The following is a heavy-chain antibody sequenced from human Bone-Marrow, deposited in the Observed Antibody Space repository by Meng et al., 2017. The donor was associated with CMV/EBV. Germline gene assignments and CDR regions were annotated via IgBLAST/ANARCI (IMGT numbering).Heavy chain of an antibody. V-gene: IGHV1-2*02. J-gene: IGHJ5*02. Sequence: ASVKVSCKASGYTFTGYYMHWVRQAPGQGLEWMGWISAYNGNTNYAQKLQGRVTMTRDTSISTAYMELSRLRSDDTAVYYCARDLLDCSSTSCQAAFDPWGQGTLVTVSS. CDR2: ISAYNGNT. CDR1: GYTFTGYY. CDR3: ARDLLDCSSTSCQAAFDP. D-gene: IGHD2-2*01.